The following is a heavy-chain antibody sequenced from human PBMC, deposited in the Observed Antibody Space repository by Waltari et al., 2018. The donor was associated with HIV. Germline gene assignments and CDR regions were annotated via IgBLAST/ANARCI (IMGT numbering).Heavy chain of an antibody. D-gene: IGHD3-3*01. CDR3: ARESPDGLYMEWLPTDY. V-gene: IGHV3-74*01. CDR2: VNIDETTT. Sequence: EEQLMESGGGLVQPGGSLRVSCAASGFTFSRYWMHWVRQAPGKGLVGVSRVNIDETTTNYADSVKGRFTISRDNAKDTLYLQMNSLRVEDTAIYYCARESPDGLYMEWLPTDYWDQGTLVTVSS. J-gene: IGHJ4*02. CDR1: GFTFSRYW.